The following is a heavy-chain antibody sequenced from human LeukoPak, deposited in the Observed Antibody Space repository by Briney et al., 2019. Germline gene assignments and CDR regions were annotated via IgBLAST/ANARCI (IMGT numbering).Heavy chain of an antibody. J-gene: IGHJ4*02. D-gene: IGHD2/OR15-2a*01. V-gene: IGHV3-7*01. CDR2: IKQDGSEK. CDR1: GFTLSSYW. Sequence: GGSLRLSCMVSGFTLSSYWMSWVRQAPGKGLEWVANIKQDGSEKYYVDSVKGRFTISRDNAKNSLCLQMNSLRAEDTAVYYCAKVSPNTGTTLQYFDYWGQGTLVTVSS. CDR3: AKVSPNTGTTLQYFDY.